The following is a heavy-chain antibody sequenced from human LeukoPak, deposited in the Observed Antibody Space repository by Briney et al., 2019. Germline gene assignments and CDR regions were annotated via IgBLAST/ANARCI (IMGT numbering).Heavy chain of an antibody. Sequence: PSGTLSLTCTVSGDSISSYYYWTWVRQPPGRGLQWIGDISHVGITNYKASLKSRVSISVDKSNNQFSLRLTSVTAADTAIYYCARRDRSLSVSAYFLDVWGRGTTVTVSS. CDR3: ARRDRSLSVSAYFLDV. D-gene: IGHD1-14*01. J-gene: IGHJ6*03. CDR2: ISHVGIT. CDR1: GDSISSYYY. V-gene: IGHV4-4*02.